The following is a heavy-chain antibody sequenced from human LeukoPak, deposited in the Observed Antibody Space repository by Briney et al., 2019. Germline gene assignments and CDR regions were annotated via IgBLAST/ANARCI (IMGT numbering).Heavy chain of an antibody. J-gene: IGHJ6*03. CDR2: ISSSSSYI. D-gene: IGHD3-3*01. Sequence: PGGSLRLSCAASGFTFSSYGMSWVRQAPGKGLEWVSSISSSSSYIYYADSVKGRFTISRDNAKNSLYLQMNSLRAEDTAVYYCARESSLDYDFWSSYYMDVWGKGTTVTVSS. CDR3: ARESSLDYDFWSSYYMDV. CDR1: GFTFSSYG. V-gene: IGHV3-21*01.